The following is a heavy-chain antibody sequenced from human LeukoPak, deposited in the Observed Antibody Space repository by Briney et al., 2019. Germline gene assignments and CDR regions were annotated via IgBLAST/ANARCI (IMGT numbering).Heavy chain of an antibody. V-gene: IGHV4-39*01. J-gene: IGHJ4*02. Sequence: SETLSLTCTVSGGSISSSSYYWGWIRQPPGKGLEWIGSIYYSGATYYSPSLKSRVTISIDTSKNQLSLRLSSVTAADTAVYYCARHSDTYGDRGPGYWGQGTLVTVSS. CDR3: ARHSDTYGDRGPGY. CDR1: GGSISSSSYY. CDR2: IYYSGAT. D-gene: IGHD5-18*01.